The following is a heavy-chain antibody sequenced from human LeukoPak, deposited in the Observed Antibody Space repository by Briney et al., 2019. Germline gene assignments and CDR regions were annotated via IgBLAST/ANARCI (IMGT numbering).Heavy chain of an antibody. CDR2: IYSSGTT. V-gene: IGHV4-4*07. CDR1: GGSINTYY. D-gene: IGHD6-6*01. CDR3: ARGSWQLAEAVY. J-gene: IGHJ4*02. Sequence: SETLSLTCTVSGGSINTYYWSWIRQPAGKGLEWIGRIYSSGTTHYNPSRKSRVTISVDTSKNQFSLKLSSVTAADTAVYYCARGSWQLAEAVYWGQGTLVTVSS.